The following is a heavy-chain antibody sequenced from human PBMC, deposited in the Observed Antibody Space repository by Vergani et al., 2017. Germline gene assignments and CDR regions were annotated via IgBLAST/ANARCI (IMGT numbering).Heavy chain of an antibody. CDR1: GFTFGDYA. CDR3: AKNHSITMIVVVIGLFDY. Sequence: EVQLVESGGGLVQPGRSLRLSCTASGFTFGDYAMSWFRQAPGKGLEWVGFIRSKPFGGTTEYAASVKGRFTISRDDSKTITYLQMNSLRAADTAVYYCAKNHSITMIVVVIGLFDYWGQGTLVTVSS. V-gene: IGHV3-49*03. CDR2: IRSKPFGGTT. D-gene: IGHD3-22*01. J-gene: IGHJ4*02.